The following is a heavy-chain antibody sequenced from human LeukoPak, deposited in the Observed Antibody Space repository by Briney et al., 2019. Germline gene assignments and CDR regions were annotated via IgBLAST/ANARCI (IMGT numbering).Heavy chain of an antibody. CDR2: ISYDGNNK. V-gene: IGHV3-30-3*01. CDR3: ARGGFYYDGSGYPFDY. Sequence: PGGSLRLSCAASGFIFSSYAMNWVRQAPGKGLEWVAVISYDGNNKYYVDSVKGRFTISRDNSNNTLYLQMNSLRAEDTAAYYCARGGFYYDGSGYPFDYWGQGTLVTVSS. CDR1: GFIFSSYA. D-gene: IGHD3-22*01. J-gene: IGHJ4*02.